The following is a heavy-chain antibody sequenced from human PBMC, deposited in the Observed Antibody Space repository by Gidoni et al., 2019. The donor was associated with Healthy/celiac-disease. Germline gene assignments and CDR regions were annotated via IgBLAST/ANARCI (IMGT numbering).Heavy chain of an antibody. CDR3: ARVIKWFGELFADY. D-gene: IGHD3-10*01. V-gene: IGHV1-18*01. CDR1: GYTFTSYG. J-gene: IGHJ4*02. Sequence: QVQPVPSGAEVTTPGASVNVSCKASGYTFTSYGIRRVRQAPGQGLEWMGWISAYNGNTNYAQKLQGRVTMTTDTSTSTAYMELRSLRSDDTAVYYCARVIKWFGELFADYWGQGTLVTVSS. CDR2: ISAYNGNT.